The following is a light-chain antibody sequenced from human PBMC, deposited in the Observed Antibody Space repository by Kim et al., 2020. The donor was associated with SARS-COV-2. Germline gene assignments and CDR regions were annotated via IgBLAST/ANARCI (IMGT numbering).Light chain of an antibody. CDR1: KVISSY. CDR3: QQLNSYPLT. J-gene: IGKJ4*02. CDR2: AAS. V-gene: IGKV1-9*01. Sequence: EYVVERVPITCRASKVISSYLAWYQQKPGKAPKLLIYAASTLQSGVPSRFSGSGSGTDFTLTISSLQPEDFATYYCQQLNSYPLTFGGGTKVDIK.